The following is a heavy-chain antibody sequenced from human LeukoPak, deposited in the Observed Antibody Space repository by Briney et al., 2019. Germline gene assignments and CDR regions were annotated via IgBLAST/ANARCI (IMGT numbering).Heavy chain of an antibody. D-gene: IGHD3-22*01. Sequence: GGSLRLSCAASGFTFSSYAMSWVRQAPGKGREGVSAISGSGGSTYYADSVKGRFTISRDNSKNTLYLQMNSLRAEDTAVYYCAKGAYYDSSGYIFDYWGQGTLVTVSS. CDR3: AKGAYYDSSGYIFDY. CDR2: ISGSGGST. V-gene: IGHV3-23*01. CDR1: GFTFSSYA. J-gene: IGHJ4*02.